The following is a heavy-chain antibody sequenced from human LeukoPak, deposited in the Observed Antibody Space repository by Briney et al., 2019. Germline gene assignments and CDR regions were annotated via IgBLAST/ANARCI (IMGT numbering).Heavy chain of an antibody. Sequence: PGGSLRLSCAASGFTFSSYWMGWVRQAPGKGVEWVANIKQDESEKYYVDSVKGRFTISRDNAENSMYLQMSSLRAEDTAVYYCAKGLRITFDYWGQGTLVTVSS. V-gene: IGHV3-7*03. CDR2: IKQDESEK. CDR1: GFTFSSYW. D-gene: IGHD1-20*01. CDR3: AKGLRITFDY. J-gene: IGHJ4*02.